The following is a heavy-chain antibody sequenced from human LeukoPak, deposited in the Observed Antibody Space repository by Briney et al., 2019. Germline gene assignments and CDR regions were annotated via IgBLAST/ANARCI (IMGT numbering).Heavy chain of an antibody. V-gene: IGHV4-34*01. CDR3: ARVFGGTTYNWSDP. D-gene: IGHD2/OR15-2a*01. J-gene: IGHJ5*02. CDR2: INHSGST. CDR1: GGSFSGYY. Sequence: SSETLSLTCAVYGGSFSGYYWSWIRQPPGKGLEWIGEINHSGSTNYNPSLKSRVTISVDTSKNQFSLKLSSVTAADTAVYYCARVFGGTTYNWSDPWGQGTLVTVSS.